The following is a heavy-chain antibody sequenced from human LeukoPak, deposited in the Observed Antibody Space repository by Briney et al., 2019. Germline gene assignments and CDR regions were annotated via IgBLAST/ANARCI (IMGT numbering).Heavy chain of an antibody. D-gene: IGHD2-2*01. V-gene: IGHV4-4*07. J-gene: IGHJ5*02. CDR3: MGYCSSTSCYVGDSNWFDP. CDR1: GGSISSYY. Sequence: SETLSLTCTVSGGSISSYYWSWLRQPAGKGLEWIGRIYTSGSTNYNPSLKSRVTISVDKSKNQFSLKLSSVTAADTAVYYCMGYCSSTSCYVGDSNWFDPWGQGTLVTVSS. CDR2: IYTSGST.